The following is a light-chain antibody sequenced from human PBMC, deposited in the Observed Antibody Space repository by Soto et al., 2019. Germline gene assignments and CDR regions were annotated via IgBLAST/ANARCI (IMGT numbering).Light chain of an antibody. CDR2: AVS. CDR3: CSYAGNTTFK. Sequence: QSVLTQPASVSGSPGQWITISCAGTNSDVGNYNLVSWYQHHPGKAPRLIIYAVSKRPSGISDRFSGSKSGSTASLTISGLQPEDEADYHCCSYAGNTTFKFGGGTNVTVL. CDR1: NSDVGNYNL. J-gene: IGLJ2*01. V-gene: IGLV2-23*02.